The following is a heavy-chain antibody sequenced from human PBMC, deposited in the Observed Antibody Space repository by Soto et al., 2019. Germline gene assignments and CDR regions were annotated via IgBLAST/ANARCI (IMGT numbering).Heavy chain of an antibody. Sequence: GGSLRLSCAASGFTFSSYSMNWVRQAPGKELEWVSYISSSSSTIYYADSVKGRFTISRDNAKNSLYLQMNSLRDEDTAVYYCARDTIFGVVTRRGFDYWGQGTLVTVSS. CDR2: ISSSSSTI. D-gene: IGHD3-3*01. V-gene: IGHV3-48*02. CDR3: ARDTIFGVVTRRGFDY. J-gene: IGHJ4*02. CDR1: GFTFSSYS.